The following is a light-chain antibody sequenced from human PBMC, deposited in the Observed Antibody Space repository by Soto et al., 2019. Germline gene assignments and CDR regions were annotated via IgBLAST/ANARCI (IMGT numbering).Light chain of an antibody. J-gene: IGLJ2*01. CDR2: SNT. V-gene: IGLV1-47*02. CDR3: AGWDDSLAGVV. Sequence: QPVLTQPPSASGTPGQRVTISCSGSSSNIGTNYVYWYQQLPGSAPKLLIYSNTQRPSGVPDRFSGSKSGTSASLAISGLRSEDEADYYCAGWDDSLAGVVFGGGTKLTVL. CDR1: SSNIGTNY.